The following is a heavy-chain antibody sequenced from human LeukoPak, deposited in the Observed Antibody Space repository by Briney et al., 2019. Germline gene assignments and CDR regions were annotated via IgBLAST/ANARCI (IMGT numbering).Heavy chain of an antibody. V-gene: IGHV3-30-3*01. CDR3: ARDYQKVLRYNDYYYGMDV. CDR2: ISYDGSNK. CDR1: GFTFSSYA. J-gene: IGHJ6*02. Sequence: QPGGSLRLSCAASGFTFSSYAMHWVRQAPGKGLEWVAVISYDGSNKYYADSVKGRFTISRDNSKNTLYLQMNSLRAEDTAVYYCARDYQKVLRYNDYYYGMDVWGQGTTVTVSS. D-gene: IGHD3-9*01.